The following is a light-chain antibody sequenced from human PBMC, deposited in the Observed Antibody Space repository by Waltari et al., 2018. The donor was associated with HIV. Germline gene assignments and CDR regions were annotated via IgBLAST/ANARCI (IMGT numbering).Light chain of an antibody. Sequence: SYELTQPPSVSVSPGQTARITCSGDALPKKYAYWYQQKSGQAPVLVIYEDSKRPSGIPERFSGSSSGTMATLTISEAQVEDEADYYCYSIDSSGNHRVFGGGTKLTVL. CDR1: ALPKKY. J-gene: IGLJ2*01. V-gene: IGLV3-10*01. CDR2: EDS. CDR3: YSIDSSGNHRV.